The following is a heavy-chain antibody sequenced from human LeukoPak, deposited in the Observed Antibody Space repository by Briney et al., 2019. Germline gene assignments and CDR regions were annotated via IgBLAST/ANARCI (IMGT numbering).Heavy chain of an antibody. Sequence: GGSLRLSCAASGFTFSSYGMHWVRQAPGKGLEWVAFIRYDGSNKYYADSVKGRFTIPRDNSKNTLYLQMNSLRAEDTAVYYCAKDQRYFDWLHFDYWGQGTLVTVSS. J-gene: IGHJ4*02. CDR1: GFTFSSYG. CDR3: AKDQRYFDWLHFDY. D-gene: IGHD3-9*01. CDR2: IRYDGSNK. V-gene: IGHV3-30*02.